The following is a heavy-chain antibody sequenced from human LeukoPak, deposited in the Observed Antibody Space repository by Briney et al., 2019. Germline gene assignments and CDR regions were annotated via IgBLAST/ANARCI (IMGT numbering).Heavy chain of an antibody. CDR1: GGSISSYY. J-gene: IGHJ4*02. D-gene: IGHD1-26*01. CDR2: IYYSWST. CDR3: ARSYSGSFDY. Sequence: SETLSLTCTVSGGSISSYYWSWIRQPPGKGLELIGYIYYSWSTNYNPSLKSRVTISVDTSKNQFSLKLSSVTAADTAVYYCARSYSGSFDYWGQGALVTVSS. V-gene: IGHV4-59*01.